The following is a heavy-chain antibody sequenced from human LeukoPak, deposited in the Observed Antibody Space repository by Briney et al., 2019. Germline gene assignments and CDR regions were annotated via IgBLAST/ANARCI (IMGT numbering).Heavy chain of an antibody. CDR3: ATYPGPWSGYRL. CDR2: ISGSGGST. V-gene: IGHV3-23*01. Sequence: PGGSLRLSCAASGFTFSSYAMSWVRQAPGKGLEWVSAISGSGGSTYYADSVKGRFTISRDNSKNTLYLQMGSLRAEDMAVYYCATYPGPWSGYRLWGQGTLVTVSS. J-gene: IGHJ4*02. CDR1: GFTFSSYA. D-gene: IGHD3-3*01.